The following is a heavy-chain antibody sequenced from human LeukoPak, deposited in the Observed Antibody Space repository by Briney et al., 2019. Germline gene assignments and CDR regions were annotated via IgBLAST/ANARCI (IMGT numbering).Heavy chain of an antibody. V-gene: IGHV4-4*07. CDR3: ARGADYYDASGYKYYYYMDV. CDR2: IYASGST. Sequence: PSETLSLTCTVSGGSISSYYWTWIRQPAGKGLEWIGRIYASGSTNYNPSLKSRVPMSVDTSKNQFSLKLSSVTAADTAVYYCARGADYYDASGYKYYYYMDVWGKGTTVTVSS. CDR1: GGSISSYY. J-gene: IGHJ6*03. D-gene: IGHD3-22*01.